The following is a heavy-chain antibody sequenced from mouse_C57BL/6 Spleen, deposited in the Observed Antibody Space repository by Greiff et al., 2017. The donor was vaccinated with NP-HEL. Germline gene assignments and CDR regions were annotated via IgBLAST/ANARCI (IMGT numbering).Heavy chain of an antibody. D-gene: IGHD2-4*01. CDR2: ISYDGSN. J-gene: IGHJ3*01. Sequence: DVKLQESGPGLVKPSQSLSLTCSVTGYSITSGYYWNWIRQFPGNKLEWMGYISYDGSNNYNPSLKNRISITRDTSKNQFFLKLNSVTTEDTATYYCARDGYDYGWFAYWGQGTLVTVSA. CDR3: ARDGYDYGWFAY. CDR1: GYSITSGYY. V-gene: IGHV3-6*01.